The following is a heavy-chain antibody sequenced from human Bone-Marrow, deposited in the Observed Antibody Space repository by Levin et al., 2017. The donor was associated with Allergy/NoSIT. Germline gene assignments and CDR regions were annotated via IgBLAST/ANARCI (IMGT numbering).Heavy chain of an antibody. D-gene: IGHD3-16*01. CDR3: ARTPMGLYNMDV. CDR2: FKSDGSTT. J-gene: IGHJ6*02. Sequence: PGESLKISCAASGYTFGSYVIHWVRQAPGSGLVWVSRFKSDGSTTTYADSVKGRFTISRDNAKNTLYLEMNSLRAEDTAVYYCARTPMGLYNMDVWGQGTTVTVSS. V-gene: IGHV3-74*01. CDR1: GYTFGSYV.